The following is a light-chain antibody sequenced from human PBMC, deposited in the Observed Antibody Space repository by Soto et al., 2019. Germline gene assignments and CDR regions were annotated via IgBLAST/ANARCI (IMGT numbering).Light chain of an antibody. CDR2: EVS. CDR1: SSDVGGYNY. Sequence: QSALTQPPSASGSPGQSVTISCTGTSSDVGGYNYVSWYQQHPGRAPKVVIYEVSKRPSGVPARFSGSKSGNTASLTVSGLQAEDEAEYYCSSYAGSNLYVFGSGTKLTVL. J-gene: IGLJ1*01. CDR3: SSYAGSNLYV. V-gene: IGLV2-8*01.